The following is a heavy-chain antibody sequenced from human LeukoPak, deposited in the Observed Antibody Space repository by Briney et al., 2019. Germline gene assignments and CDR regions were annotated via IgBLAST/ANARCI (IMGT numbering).Heavy chain of an antibody. J-gene: IGHJ4*02. CDR1: GFTFSSYA. V-gene: IGHV3-23*01. CDR2: ISGSGGST. D-gene: IGHD6-13*01. Sequence: GXXLRLSCAASGFTFSSYAMSWVRQAPGKGLEWVSAISGSGGSTYYADSVKGRFTISRDNSKNSVYLQMTSLRAEDTAVYYCAKVPYSSSWGYFDYWGQGTLVTVSS. CDR3: AKVPYSSSWGYFDY.